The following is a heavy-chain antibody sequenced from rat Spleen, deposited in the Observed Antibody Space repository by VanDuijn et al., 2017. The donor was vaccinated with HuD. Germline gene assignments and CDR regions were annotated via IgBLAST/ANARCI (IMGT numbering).Heavy chain of an antibody. V-gene: IGHV5-58*01. J-gene: IGHJ3*01. CDR3: APHGSFAY. Sequence: EVQLVETGGGLVQPGRSLKLSCVASGLTFSNYWMYWIRQAPGKGLEWVASINSDGGNTYYPDSVKGRFTISRDNAENTVYLQMNSLRSEDTATYYCAPHGSFAYWGQGTLVTVSS. CDR2: INSDGGNT. CDR1: GLTFSNYW. D-gene: IGHD3-1*01.